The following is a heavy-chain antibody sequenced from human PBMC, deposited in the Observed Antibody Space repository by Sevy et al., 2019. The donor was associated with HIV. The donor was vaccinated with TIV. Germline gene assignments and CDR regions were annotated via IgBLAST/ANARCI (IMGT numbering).Heavy chain of an antibody. CDR3: ARDRRNYGGKHFDY. D-gene: IGHD4-17*01. J-gene: IGHJ4*02. CDR2: ISSGSTYT. CDR1: GFTFSDYY. Sequence: GGSLRLSCAASGFTFSDYYMSWIRQAPGKGLEWVSYISSGSTYTNYADSVKGRFTISRDNAKNSLYLQMNSLRAEDTAVYYCARDRRNYGGKHFDYWGQGTLVTVSS. V-gene: IGHV3-11*06.